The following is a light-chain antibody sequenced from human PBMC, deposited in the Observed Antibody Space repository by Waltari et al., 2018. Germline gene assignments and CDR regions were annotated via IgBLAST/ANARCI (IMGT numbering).Light chain of an antibody. J-gene: IGLJ2*01. CDR2: QDS. V-gene: IGLV3-1*01. CDR3: QAWDSSTVV. Sequence: SYELTQPPSVSVSPGQTASITCSGDNLGDKYVSWYQLKPGQSPVPVIYQDSQRPSAIPERFSGSNSGNTATLTISGTQAMDEADYYCQAWDSSTVVFGGGTKLTVL. CDR1: NLGDKY.